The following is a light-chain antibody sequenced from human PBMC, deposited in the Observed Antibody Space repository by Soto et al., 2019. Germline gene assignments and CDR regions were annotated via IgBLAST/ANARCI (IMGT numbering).Light chain of an antibody. V-gene: IGKV3-20*01. CDR3: QQYSRPPIT. CDR1: QSVSSSY. J-gene: IGKJ5*01. Sequence: EIVLTQAPGTLSLSPGERATLSCRASQSVSSSYLACYQQKPGQAPRLLIYGASSRATGIPEWFSGSGSGTDFTLTISRLEQDDVVVYYCQQYSRPPITFGQGTRLEIK. CDR2: GAS.